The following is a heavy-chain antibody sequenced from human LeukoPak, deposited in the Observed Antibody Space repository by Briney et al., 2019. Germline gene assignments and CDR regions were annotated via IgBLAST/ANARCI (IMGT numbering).Heavy chain of an antibody. CDR2: INHSGST. CDR3: ASFQSHYDYVWGSYRQYYFDY. CDR1: GGSFSGYY. J-gene: IGHJ4*02. Sequence: TSETLSLTCAVYGGSFSGYYWSWIRQPPGKGLEWIWEINHSGSTNYNPSLKSRVTISVDTSKNQFSLKLSSVTAADTAVYYCASFQSHYDYVWGSYRQYYFDYWGQGTLVTVSS. V-gene: IGHV4-34*01. D-gene: IGHD3-16*02.